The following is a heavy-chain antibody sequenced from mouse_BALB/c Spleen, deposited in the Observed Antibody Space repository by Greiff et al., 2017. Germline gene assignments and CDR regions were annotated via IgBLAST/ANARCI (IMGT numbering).Heavy chain of an antibody. V-gene: IGHV1-12*01. CDR1: GYTFTSYN. CDR3: ARDYGNLYAMDY. D-gene: IGHD2-1*01. J-gene: IGHJ4*01. CDR2: IYPGNGDT. Sequence: QVQLQQPGAELVKPGASVKMSCKASGYTFTSYNMHWVKQTPGQGLEWIGAIYPGNGDTSYNQKFKGKATLTADKSSSTAYMQLSSLTSEDSAVYYCARDYGNLYAMDYWGQGTSVTVSS.